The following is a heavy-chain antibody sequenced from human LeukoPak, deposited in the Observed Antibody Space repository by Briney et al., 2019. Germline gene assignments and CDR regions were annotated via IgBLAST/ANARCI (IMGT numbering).Heavy chain of an antibody. J-gene: IGHJ4*02. CDR3: ARDDDSSGYLFDY. CDR2: MWYDGSNE. CDR1: GFTFSTYH. V-gene: IGHV3-33*01. D-gene: IGHD3-22*01. Sequence: GRSLRLSCAASGFTFSTYHMHWVRQAPGKGLEWVAIMWYDGSNEYYANSAKGRFTISRDNSEHTVYLQMNSLRADDTAVYYCARDDDSSGYLFDYWGQGTQVTVSS.